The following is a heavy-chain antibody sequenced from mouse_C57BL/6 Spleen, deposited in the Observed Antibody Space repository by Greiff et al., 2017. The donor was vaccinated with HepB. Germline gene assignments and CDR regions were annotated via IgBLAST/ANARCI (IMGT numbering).Heavy chain of an antibody. J-gene: IGHJ2*01. Sequence: EVHLVESGGGLVQSGRSLRLSCATSGFTFSDFYMEWVRQAPGKGLEWIAASRNKANDYTTEYSESVKGRFIVSRDTSQSILYLQMHALGAEDTAIYYCARDAGGGSFDDWGQGTTLTVSS. CDR2: SRNKANDYTT. CDR1: GFTFSDFY. CDR3: ARDAGGGSFDD. V-gene: IGHV7-1*01. D-gene: IGHD1-1*01.